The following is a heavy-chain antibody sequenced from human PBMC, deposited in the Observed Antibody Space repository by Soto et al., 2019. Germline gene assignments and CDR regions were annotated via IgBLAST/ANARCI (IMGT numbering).Heavy chain of an antibody. V-gene: IGHV4-30-4*01. CDR1: GGSISSGDYY. CDR3: ARSRRATDFWSGYPPREFDY. D-gene: IGHD3-3*01. Sequence: PSETLSLTCTVSGGSISSGDYYWSWIRQPPGKGLEWIGYIYYSGSTYYNPSLKSRVTISVDTSKNQFSLKLSSVTAADTAVYYCARSRRATDFWSGYPPREFDYWGQGTLVTVSS. J-gene: IGHJ4*02. CDR2: IYYSGST.